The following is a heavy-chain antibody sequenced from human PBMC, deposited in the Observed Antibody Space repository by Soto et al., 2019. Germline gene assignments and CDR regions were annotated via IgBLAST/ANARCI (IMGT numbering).Heavy chain of an antibody. V-gene: IGHV4-31*03. J-gene: IGHJ4*02. CDR2: IYYSGST. CDR3: ARGSRYYYDSSGYNSHFDY. D-gene: IGHD3-22*01. Sequence: SETLSLTCTVSGGSISSGGYYWSWIRQHPGKGLEWIGYIYYSGSTYYNPSLKSRVTISVDTSKNQFSLKLSSVTAADTAVYYCARGSRYYYDSSGYNSHFDYWGQGTLVTVSS. CDR1: GGSISSGGYY.